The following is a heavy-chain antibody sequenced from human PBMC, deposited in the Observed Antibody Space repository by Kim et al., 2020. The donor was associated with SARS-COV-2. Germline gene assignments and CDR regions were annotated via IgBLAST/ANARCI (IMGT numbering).Heavy chain of an antibody. Sequence: AQKLQGRVTMTTDTSTSTAYMELRSLRSDDTAVYYCASQGIAVAGYYFDYWGQGTLVTVSS. J-gene: IGHJ4*02. CDR3: ASQGIAVAGYYFDY. D-gene: IGHD6-19*01. V-gene: IGHV1-18*01.